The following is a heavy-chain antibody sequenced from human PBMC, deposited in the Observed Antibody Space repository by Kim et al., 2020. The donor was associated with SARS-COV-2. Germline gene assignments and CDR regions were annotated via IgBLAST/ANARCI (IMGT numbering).Heavy chain of an antibody. V-gene: IGHV1-2*06. D-gene: IGHD6-13*01. CDR2: INPNSGGT. CDR1: GYTFTGYY. J-gene: IGHJ6*02. CDR3: ARDRGAAADTHSYYYYYGMDV. Sequence: ASVKVSCKASGYTFTGYYMHWVRQAPGQGLEWMGRINPNSGGTNYAQKFQGRVTMTRDTSISTAYMELSRLRSDDTAVYYCARDRGAAADTHSYYYYYGMDVWGQGTTVTVSS.